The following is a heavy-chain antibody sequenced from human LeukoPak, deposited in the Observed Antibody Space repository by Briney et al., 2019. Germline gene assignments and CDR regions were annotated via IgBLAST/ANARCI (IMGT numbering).Heavy chain of an antibody. CDR3: ARETAITIFGVVIGRYYGMDV. Sequence: ASVKVSCKASGGTFSSYAISWVRQAPGQGLEWMGWISAYNGNTNYAQKLQGRVTMTTDTSTSTAYMELRSLRSDDTAVYYCARETAITIFGVVIGRYYGMDVWGQGTTVTVSS. J-gene: IGHJ6*02. V-gene: IGHV1-18*01. CDR2: ISAYNGNT. D-gene: IGHD3-3*01. CDR1: GGTFSSYA.